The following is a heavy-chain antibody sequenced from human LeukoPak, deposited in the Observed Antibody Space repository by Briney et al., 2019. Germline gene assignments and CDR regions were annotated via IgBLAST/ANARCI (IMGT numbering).Heavy chain of an antibody. D-gene: IGHD3-10*01. CDR3: ARDQDYHGSGNYPYGLDV. Sequence: ASVKVSCKASGYTFTSYGFTWVRQAPGQGLEWMGWISAYNGETKYTQKLQGRATMTTDVSTSTAYLELRSLRSDDTAVYYCARDQDYHGSGNYPYGLDVWGQGTTVTVSS. CDR1: GYTFTSYG. J-gene: IGHJ6*02. CDR2: ISAYNGET. V-gene: IGHV1-18*01.